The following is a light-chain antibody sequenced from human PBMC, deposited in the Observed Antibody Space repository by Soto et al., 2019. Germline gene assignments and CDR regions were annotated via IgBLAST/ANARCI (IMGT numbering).Light chain of an antibody. CDR1: QSISTW. V-gene: IGKV1-5*03. J-gene: IGKJ4*01. Sequence: DIQMTQSPSTLSASVGDRVTITCRASQSISTWLAWFQQKPGKAPKLLIYKASSLEGGVPSRFSGSGSGTEFNITIISLQTDDFANYDCHQYNSYPLTCGGGTTVDIK. CDR2: KAS. CDR3: HQYNSYPLT.